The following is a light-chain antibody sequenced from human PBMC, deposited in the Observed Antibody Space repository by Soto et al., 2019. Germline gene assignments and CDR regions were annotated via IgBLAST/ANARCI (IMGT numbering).Light chain of an antibody. CDR3: QQYNNWPH. CDR1: QSVSSN. V-gene: IGKV3-15*01. J-gene: IGKJ2*01. CDR2: GAS. Sequence: EIVMTQSPATLSVSPGERATLSCRASQSVSSNLAWYQQKPGQAPRLLIYGASTRATGIPARFSGSGSGTECTRTISSLQSEYFAVSYCQQYNNWPHVGQGTKLEIK.